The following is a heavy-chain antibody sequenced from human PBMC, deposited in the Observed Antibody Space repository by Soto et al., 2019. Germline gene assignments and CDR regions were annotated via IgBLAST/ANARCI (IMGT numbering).Heavy chain of an antibody. J-gene: IGHJ6*02. Sequence: GGSLRLSCAASGFTFSSFGMHWVRQAPGKGLEWVAVISYDGRNKNYADSVKGRLTISRDNSKNMLYLQVKSLRAEDTAVYYCAKDLDIVVVVAATAGGMDVWGQGTTVTVSS. CDR3: AKDLDIVVVVAATAGGMDV. D-gene: IGHD2-15*01. CDR2: ISYDGRNK. CDR1: GFTFSSFG. V-gene: IGHV3-30*18.